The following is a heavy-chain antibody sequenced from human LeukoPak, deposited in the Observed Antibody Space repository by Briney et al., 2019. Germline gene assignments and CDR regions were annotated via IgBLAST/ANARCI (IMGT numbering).Heavy chain of an antibody. CDR2: IWYDGSNK. J-gene: IGHJ5*01. Sequence: HPGGSLRLSCAASGFTFSSYGMHWVRQAPGKGLEWVAVIWYDGSNKYYADSVKGRFTISRDNSNNTLYLQMNSLRAEDTAVYYCAKSGCSSTRCPARLYNWFDSWGQGTLVTVSS. D-gene: IGHD2-2*01. CDR1: GFTFSSYG. CDR3: AKSGCSSTRCPARLYNWFDS. V-gene: IGHV3-33*06.